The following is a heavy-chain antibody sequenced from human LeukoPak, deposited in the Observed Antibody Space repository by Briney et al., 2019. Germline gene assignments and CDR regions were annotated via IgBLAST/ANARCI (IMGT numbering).Heavy chain of an antibody. CDR3: ASSNYGGNSAFDY. J-gene: IGHJ4*02. CDR2: INHSGST. D-gene: IGHD4-23*01. V-gene: IGHV4-34*01. CDR1: GGSFSGYY. Sequence: SETLSLTCAVYGGSFSGYYWSWIRQPPGKGLEWIGEINHSGSTNYNPSLKSRVTISVDRSKNQFSLKLSSVTAADTAVYYCASSNYGGNSAFDYWGQGTLVTVSS.